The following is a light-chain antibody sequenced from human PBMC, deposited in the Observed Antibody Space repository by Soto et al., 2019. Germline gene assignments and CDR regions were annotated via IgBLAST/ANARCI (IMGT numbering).Light chain of an antibody. V-gene: IGKV3-15*01. CDR3: QQYKNLPPM. CDR1: QGVSSSY. CDR2: GAS. Sequence: IVWTQYPGPLSLSPGERATLSCRASQGVSSSYLAWYQQKPGQPPRLLISGASTRATGIPARFSGSGSGTEFTLTISSLQSEDFAVYYCQQYKNLPPMFGGGTKVDI. J-gene: IGKJ4*02.